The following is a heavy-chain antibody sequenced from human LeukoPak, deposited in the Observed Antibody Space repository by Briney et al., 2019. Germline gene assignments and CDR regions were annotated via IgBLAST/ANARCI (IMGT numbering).Heavy chain of an antibody. D-gene: IGHD3-3*01. CDR2: ISAYNGNT. CDR1: GYTFTSYG. V-gene: IGHV1-18*01. Sequence: GASVKVSCKASGYTFTSYGISWVRQAPGQGLEWMGWISAYNGNTNYAQKLQGRVTMTTDTSTSTAYMELRSLRSDDTAVYYCARDYPHTDGRHYDFWSGYRYYYGMDVWGQGTTVTVSS. CDR3: ARDYPHTDGRHYDFWSGYRYYYGMDV. J-gene: IGHJ6*02.